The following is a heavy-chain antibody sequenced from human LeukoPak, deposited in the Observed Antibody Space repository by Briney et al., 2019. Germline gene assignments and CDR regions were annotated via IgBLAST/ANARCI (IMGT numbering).Heavy chain of an antibody. CDR1: GYTFTSYG. CDR3: ARDRVAAAGTPKLTLQTKYYYYGMDV. J-gene: IGHJ6*02. D-gene: IGHD6-13*01. Sequence: ASVKDSCKASGYTFTSYGISWVRQAPGQGLEWMGWISAYNGNTNYAQKLQGRVTMTTDTSTSTAYMELRSLRSDDTAVYYCARDRVAAAGTPKLTLQTKYYYYGMDVWGQGTTVTVSS. CDR2: ISAYNGNT. V-gene: IGHV1-18*01.